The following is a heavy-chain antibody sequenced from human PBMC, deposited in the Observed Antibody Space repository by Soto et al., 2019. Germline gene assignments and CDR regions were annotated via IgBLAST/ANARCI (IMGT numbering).Heavy chain of an antibody. CDR3: ASTGGYGDYHVHR. CDR1: GGSISSGGYY. D-gene: IGHD4-17*01. Sequence: NPSETLSLTCTVSGGSISSGGYYWSWIRQHPGKGLEWIGYIYYSGSTYYNPSLKSRVTISVDTSKNQFSLKLSSVTAADTAVYYCASTGGYGDYHVHRWGQGTLVTVSS. J-gene: IGHJ4*02. V-gene: IGHV4-31*03. CDR2: IYYSGST.